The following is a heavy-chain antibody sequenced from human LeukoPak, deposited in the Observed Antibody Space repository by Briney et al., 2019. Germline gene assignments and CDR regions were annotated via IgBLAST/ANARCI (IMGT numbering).Heavy chain of an antibody. CDR2: IKQDGSEK. CDR1: GFTFSSYW. Sequence: GGSLRLSCAASGFTFSSYWMTWVRQASGKGLEWVANIKQDGSEKYYVDSVKGRFTTSRDNAKNSLSLQMNSLRADDTAVYYCARVPRVVVVAATCFDYWGQGTLVTVSS. J-gene: IGHJ4*02. CDR3: ARVPRVVVVAATCFDY. V-gene: IGHV3-7*01. D-gene: IGHD2-15*01.